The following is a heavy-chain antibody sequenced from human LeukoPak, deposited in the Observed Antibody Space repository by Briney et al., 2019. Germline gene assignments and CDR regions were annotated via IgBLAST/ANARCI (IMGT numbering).Heavy chain of an antibody. CDR2: IYYSGST. CDR1: GGSISSGGYY. Sequence: PSETLSLTCTVSGGSISSGGYYWSWIRQHPGKGLEWIGYIYYSGSTYYNPSLKSRVTILVDTSKNQFSLKLSSVTAADTAVYYCARTREPVNWFDPWGQGTLVTVSS. CDR3: ARTREPVNWFDP. J-gene: IGHJ5*02. D-gene: IGHD1-14*01. V-gene: IGHV4-31*03.